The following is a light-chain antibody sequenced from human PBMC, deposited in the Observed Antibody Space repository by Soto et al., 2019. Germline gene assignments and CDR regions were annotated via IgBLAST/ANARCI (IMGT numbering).Light chain of an antibody. Sequence: QSVLTQPPSTSGTPGQRVTISCSGSSSNIGANTVNWFQHLPGTAPKLLIYSHNQRPSGVPDRFSGSKSGTSASLAISGLQSEDEADYYCASWDGNLNGWVFGGGTKLTV. CDR2: SHN. CDR3: ASWDGNLNGWV. J-gene: IGLJ3*02. V-gene: IGLV1-44*01. CDR1: SSNIGANT.